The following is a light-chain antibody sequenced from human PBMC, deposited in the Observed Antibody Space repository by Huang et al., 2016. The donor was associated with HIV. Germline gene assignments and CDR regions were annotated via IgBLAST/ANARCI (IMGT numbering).Light chain of an antibody. CDR1: QDINNF. CDR2: AAS. J-gene: IGKJ3*01. Sequence: IRMTQSPFSLSASTGDRVTITCRANQDINNFLAWYQQRPGSVPKLLIDAASTLQRGVPSVFSGNGSGTDFTLTIGCLHSEDVATYYCQQYDIHPLTFGPGTRVDIK. V-gene: IGKV1-8*01. CDR3: QQYDIHPLT.